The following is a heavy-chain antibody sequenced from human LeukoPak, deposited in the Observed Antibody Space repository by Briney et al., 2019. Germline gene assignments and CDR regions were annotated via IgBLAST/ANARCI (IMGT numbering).Heavy chain of an antibody. CDR1: GDSDNSYY. CDR3: ARYGVGTSQSRPFDY. D-gene: IGHD3-10*01. CDR2: IYHSGST. Sequence: NPSETLSLTCTVYGDSDNSYYWSWIRQPPGKGLEWIGYIYHSGSTNYNPSLKSRVTISIDMSKNQFSLKLTSVTAADTAVYYCARYGVGTSQSRPFDYWGQGTLVTVSS. V-gene: IGHV4-59*02. J-gene: IGHJ4*02.